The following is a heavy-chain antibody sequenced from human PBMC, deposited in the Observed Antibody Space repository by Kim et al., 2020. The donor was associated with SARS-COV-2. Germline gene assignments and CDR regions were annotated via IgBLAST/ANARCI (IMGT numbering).Heavy chain of an antibody. J-gene: IGHJ6*02. CDR3: ARKDYGLDV. V-gene: IGHV4-31*02. Sequence: SYNPAHKSRVTMSVDTSKNQFSLKLTSVTAADTAVYYCARKDYGLDVWGQGTTVTVSS.